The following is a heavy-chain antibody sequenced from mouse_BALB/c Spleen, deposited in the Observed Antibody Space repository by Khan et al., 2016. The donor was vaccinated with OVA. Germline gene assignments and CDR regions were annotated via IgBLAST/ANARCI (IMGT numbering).Heavy chain of an antibody. D-gene: IGHD2-3*01. CDR2: ISTYSGNT. CDR1: GYTFTDYA. CDR3: TGPAYDGYYDY. V-gene: IGHV1S137*01. J-gene: IGHJ2*01. Sequence: VQLQESGPELVRPGVSVKISCKGSGYTFTDYAMHWVKQSHAKSLEWIGLISTYSGNTNYKQKFKGKATMTVDKSSSTAYMELARLTSEDSAIXYGTGPAYDGYYDYWGQGTTLTVSS.